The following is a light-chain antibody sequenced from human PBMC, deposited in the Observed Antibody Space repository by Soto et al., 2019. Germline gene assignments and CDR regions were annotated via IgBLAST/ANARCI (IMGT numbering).Light chain of an antibody. CDR2: AAS. J-gene: IGKJ1*01. CDR1: QSLTRSY. CDR3: QQYDSSKT. Sequence: EIVLTQSPGTLSLSPGERATLSCRASQSLTRSYLAWYQQRPGQAPRLLIYAASSRATGIPDRFSGSGSGTDSTLTISRLEPEDFAVYYCQQYDSSKTFGQGTRVEIK. V-gene: IGKV3-20*01.